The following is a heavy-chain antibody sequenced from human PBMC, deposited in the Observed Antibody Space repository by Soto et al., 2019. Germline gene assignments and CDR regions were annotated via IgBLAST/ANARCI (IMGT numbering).Heavy chain of an antibody. Sequence: PGGSLRLSCAASGFTFSSYGMHWVRQAPGKGLEWVAVISYDGSNKYYADSVKGRFTISRDNSKNTLYLQMNSLRAEDTAVYYCAKDPGSLFVPSQDPNDYWGQGTLVTSPQ. CDR1: GFTFSSYG. D-gene: IGHD1-26*01. J-gene: IGHJ4*02. CDR2: ISYDGSNK. CDR3: AKDPGSLFVPSQDPNDY. V-gene: IGHV3-30*18.